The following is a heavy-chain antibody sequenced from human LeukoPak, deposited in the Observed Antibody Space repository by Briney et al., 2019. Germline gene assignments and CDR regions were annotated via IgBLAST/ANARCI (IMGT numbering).Heavy chain of an antibody. Sequence: SETLSLTCTVSGGSISSSTYYWGWIRQPPGKGLEWIGSIYYSGSTYYNPSLKSRVTISVDTSKNQFSLKLSSVTAADTAVYYCARLGTATMGNDYWGQGTLVTVSS. CDR3: ARLGTATMGNDY. V-gene: IGHV4-39*01. J-gene: IGHJ4*02. D-gene: IGHD4-11*01. CDR1: GGSISSSTYY. CDR2: IYYSGST.